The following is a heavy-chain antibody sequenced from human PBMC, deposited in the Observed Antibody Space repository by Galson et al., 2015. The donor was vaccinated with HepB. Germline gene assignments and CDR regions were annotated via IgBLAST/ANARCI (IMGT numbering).Heavy chain of an antibody. CDR1: GFTFSTCA. J-gene: IGHJ4*02. CDR2: ITGSGGRT. D-gene: IGHD3-22*01. CDR3: AKDLTQERSGYYGVKIDY. Sequence: SLRLSCAASGFTFSTCAMTWVRQAPGEGLEWVSVITGSGGRTYYADSVKGRFTISRDNSRNTMYLQMTSLRAEDTAVYYCAKDLTQERSGYYGVKIDYWGQGTLVTVSS. V-gene: IGHV3-23*01.